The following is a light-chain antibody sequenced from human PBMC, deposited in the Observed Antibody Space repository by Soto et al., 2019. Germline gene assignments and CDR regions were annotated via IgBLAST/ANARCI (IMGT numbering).Light chain of an antibody. CDR3: QQYNNWPPKT. J-gene: IGKJ1*01. CDR1: QSVSSN. CDR2: DVS. V-gene: IGKV3-15*01. Sequence: EIVMTQSPATLSVSPGERATLSCRASQSVSSNLAWYQQNPGQAPRLLIYDVSVRATGIPARFSGSGSGTEFTLTISSLQSEDFAVYYCQQYNNWPPKTFGQGTKVDIK.